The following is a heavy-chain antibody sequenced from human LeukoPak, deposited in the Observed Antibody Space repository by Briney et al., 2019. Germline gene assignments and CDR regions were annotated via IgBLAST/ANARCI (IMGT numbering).Heavy chain of an antibody. CDR2: IYYSGST. V-gene: IGHV4-39*01. CDR3: AVYCSSTSCYARRAFDI. Sequence: PSETLSLTCTVSGGSISSSGYYWGWIRQPPGKGLEWIGRIYYSGSTFYNPSLKSRVTISEDTSKNQFSLKLSSVTAADTAVYYCAVYCSSTSCYARRAFDIWGQGTTVTVSS. J-gene: IGHJ3*02. CDR1: GGSISSSGYY. D-gene: IGHD2-2*01.